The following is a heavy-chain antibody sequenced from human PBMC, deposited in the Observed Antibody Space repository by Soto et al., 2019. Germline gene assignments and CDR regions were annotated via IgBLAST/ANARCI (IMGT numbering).Heavy chain of an antibody. D-gene: IGHD2-15*01. CDR2: INAGNGNT. J-gene: IGHJ3*02. CDR1: GYTFTSYA. CDR3: ARELGCSGGSCYSYDAFDI. Sequence: QVQLVQSGAEVKKPGASVKVSCKASGYTFTSYAMHWVRQAPGQRLEWMGWINAGNGNTKYSQKFQGRVTITRDTSAITAYMELSSLRSEDTAVYYCARELGCSGGSCYSYDAFDIWGQGTMVTVSS. V-gene: IGHV1-3*01.